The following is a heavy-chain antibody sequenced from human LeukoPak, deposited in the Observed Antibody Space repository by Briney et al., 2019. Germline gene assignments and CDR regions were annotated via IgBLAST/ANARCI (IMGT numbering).Heavy chain of an antibody. V-gene: IGHV4-59*01. CDR3: ARDSRRELLHAFDI. Sequence: SETLSLTCTVSGGSISSYYWSWIRQPPGKGLEWIGYIYYSGSTNYNPSLKSRVTISVGTSKNQFSLKLSSVTAADTAVYYCARDSRRELLHAFDIWGQGTMVTVSS. D-gene: IGHD1-26*01. J-gene: IGHJ3*02. CDR1: GGSISSYY. CDR2: IYYSGST.